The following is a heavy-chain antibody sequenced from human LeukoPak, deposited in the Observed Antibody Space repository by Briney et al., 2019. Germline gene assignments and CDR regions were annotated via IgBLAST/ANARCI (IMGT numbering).Heavy chain of an antibody. V-gene: IGHV3-21*01. D-gene: IGHD1-14*01. CDR1: GFVFPTYR. CDR3: ARAVSYNWNHCGWLCADPLETNWFDP. J-gene: IGHJ5*02. Sequence: GGSLRLSCAASGFVFPTYRLNWVRQAPGKGLEWVSSISHNGGDTYYAASVKGRFTISRDNAKNSLYLQMNSLRAEDTAVYYCARAVSYNWNHCGWLCADPLETNWFDPWGQGTLVTVSS. CDR2: ISHNGGDT.